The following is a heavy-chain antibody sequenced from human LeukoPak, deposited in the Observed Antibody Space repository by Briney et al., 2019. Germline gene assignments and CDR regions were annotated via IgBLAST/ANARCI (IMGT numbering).Heavy chain of an antibody. Sequence: SETLSLTCTVSGGSISSYYWSWIRQPPGKGLEWIGYIFYSGTTNYNPSLKSRVTISVDTSKNQFSLKLSSVTAPDTAVYYCARSYYDFWSGYYYYYMDVWGQGTTVTVSS. D-gene: IGHD3-3*01. V-gene: IGHV4-59*01. CDR2: IFYSGTT. CDR1: GGSISSYY. J-gene: IGHJ6*03. CDR3: ARSYYDFWSGYYYYYMDV.